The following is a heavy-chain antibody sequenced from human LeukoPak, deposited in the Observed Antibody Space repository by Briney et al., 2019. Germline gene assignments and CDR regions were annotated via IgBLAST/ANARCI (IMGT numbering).Heavy chain of an antibody. D-gene: IGHD6-6*01. J-gene: IGHJ4*02. V-gene: IGHV1-18*01. CDR2: INPYNGNT. Sequence: ASVKVSCKASGYTFTSYGISWVRQAPGQGLAWMGQINPYNGNTNYAQKLQGRVTMTTDTSTSTAYMELRSLTSDGTAVYFCARVTGSSISSRSLLYWGQRTLVTVSS. CDR3: ARVTGSSISSRSLLY. CDR1: GYTFTSYG.